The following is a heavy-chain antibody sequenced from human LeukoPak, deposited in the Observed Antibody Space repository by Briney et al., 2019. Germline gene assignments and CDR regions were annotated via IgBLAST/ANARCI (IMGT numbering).Heavy chain of an antibody. J-gene: IGHJ6*03. D-gene: IGHD6-13*01. CDR3: ARDGPRGSPYYYYMDV. Sequence: GGSLRLSCAASGFTFSSYEMNWVRQAPGKGLQWVANIKQDGSEKFYVDSVKGRFTISRDNAKNSLYLQMNSLRAEDTAVYYCARDGPRGSPYYYYMDVWGKGTTVTVSS. V-gene: IGHV3-7*01. CDR1: GFTFSSYE. CDR2: IKQDGSEK.